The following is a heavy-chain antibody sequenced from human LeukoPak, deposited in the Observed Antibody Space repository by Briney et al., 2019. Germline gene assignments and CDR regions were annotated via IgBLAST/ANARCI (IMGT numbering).Heavy chain of an antibody. J-gene: IGHJ3*02. CDR3: ARDAITGSSGYRI. CDR1: GYTFTGYY. Sequence: ASVKVSCKASGYTFTGYYMHWVRQAPGQGLEWMGWINPNSGGTNYAQKFQGRVTTTRDTSISTAYMELSRLRSDDTAVYYCARDAITGSSGYRIWGQGTMVTVSS. V-gene: IGHV1-2*02. CDR2: INPNSGGT. D-gene: IGHD6-25*01.